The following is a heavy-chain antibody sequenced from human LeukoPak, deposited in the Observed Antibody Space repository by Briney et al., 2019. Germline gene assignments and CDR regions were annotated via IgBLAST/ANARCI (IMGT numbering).Heavy chain of an antibody. CDR2: IRSKAYGGTT. CDR1: GFTFGDYA. Sequence: PGGSLRLSCTASGFTFGDYAMSWFRQAPGKGLEWVGFIRSKAYGGTTEYAASVKGRFTISRDDFKSIAYLQMNSLKIEDTAVYYCIKLWDYGDNAAFDIWGQGTMVTVSS. J-gene: IGHJ3*02. D-gene: IGHD4-17*01. V-gene: IGHV3-49*03. CDR3: IKLWDYGDNAAFDI.